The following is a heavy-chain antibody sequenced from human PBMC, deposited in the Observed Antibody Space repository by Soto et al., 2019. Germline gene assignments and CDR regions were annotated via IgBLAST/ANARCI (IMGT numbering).Heavy chain of an antibody. D-gene: IGHD2-21*02. Sequence: GGSLRLSCAASGFTFSSYAMSWARQAPGEGLEWVSAISGSGGSTYYADSVKGRFTISRDNSKNTLYLQMNSLRAEDTAVYYCAKASTGGNSPPEYYFDYWGQGTLVTVSS. CDR3: AKASTGGNSPPEYYFDY. CDR1: GFTFSSYA. CDR2: ISGSGGST. V-gene: IGHV3-23*01. J-gene: IGHJ4*02.